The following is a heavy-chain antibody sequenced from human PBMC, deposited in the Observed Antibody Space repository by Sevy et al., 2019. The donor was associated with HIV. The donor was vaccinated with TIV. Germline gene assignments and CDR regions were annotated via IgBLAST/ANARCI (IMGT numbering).Heavy chain of an antibody. CDR3: AKDHDDCGDSHFDY. CDR2: ISGGGGST. V-gene: IGHV3-23*01. D-gene: IGHD4-17*01. J-gene: IGHJ4*02. Sequence: GGSLRLSCAASGFTFSSYAMSWVRQAPGKGLEWVSAISGGGGSTYYADSVKGRFTISRDNSKNTLYLQMNSLRAEDTAVYYCAKDHDDCGDSHFDYWGQGTLVTVSS. CDR1: GFTFSSYA.